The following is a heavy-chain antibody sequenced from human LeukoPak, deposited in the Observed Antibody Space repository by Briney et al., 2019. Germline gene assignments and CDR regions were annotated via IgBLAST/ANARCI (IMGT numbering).Heavy chain of an antibody. J-gene: IGHJ4*02. D-gene: IGHD1-7*01. V-gene: IGHV3-30-3*01. CDR1: GFTFISYA. Sequence: PGGSLRLSCAASGFTFISYAMHWVRQAPGKGLDWVAVISYGGGTTYYADSVKGRFTISRDSSKNTVSLQMNSLRPEDTAVYYCARDKLQGAPDYLDHWGQGTMVAVSS. CDR3: ARDKLQGAPDYLDH. CDR2: ISYGGGTT.